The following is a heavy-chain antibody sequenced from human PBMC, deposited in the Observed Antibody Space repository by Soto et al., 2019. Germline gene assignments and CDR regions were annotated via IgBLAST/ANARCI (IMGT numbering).Heavy chain of an antibody. V-gene: IGHV1-2*02. D-gene: IGHD1-26*01. CDR1: GYTFTGYY. J-gene: IGHJ4*02. CDR2: ISPNSGGT. CDR3: GKGRSGDVGVFY. Sequence: QVQLVQSGAEVKKSGASVKVSCKASGYTFTGYYIHWVRQAPGQGPEWMGEISPNSGGTKYAKRFQGRVTMTRDTSITTVYMELSNLSPDDTAVYYCGKGRSGDVGVFYWGQGTLVTVYS.